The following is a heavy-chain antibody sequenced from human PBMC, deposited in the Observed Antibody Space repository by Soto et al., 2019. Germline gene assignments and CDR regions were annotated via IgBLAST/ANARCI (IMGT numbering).Heavy chain of an antibody. CDR1: GGSISSGGYY. D-gene: IGHD2-2*01. CDR3: ARQQYCGSSTCYDSLYYQYMDV. CDR2: IYYSGST. J-gene: IGHJ6*03. Sequence: TSETLSLTCTVSGGSISSGGYYWSWIRQHPGKGLEWIGYIYYSGSTFYNPSLKSRVTLSVDTTNNQFSLMLSSVTAADTAVYFCARQQYCGSSTCYDSLYYQYMDVWGKGTMVTVSS. V-gene: IGHV4-31*03.